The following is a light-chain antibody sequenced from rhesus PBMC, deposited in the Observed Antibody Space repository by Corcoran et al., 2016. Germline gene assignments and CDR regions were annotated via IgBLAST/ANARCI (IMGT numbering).Light chain of an antibody. CDR3: SSYSGSNTFV. J-gene: IGLJ6*01. Sequence: QAALTQPPSVSGSPGQSVTISCTGTSTDIGDYNYVSWYQQHPGKAPKLMIYDVSKRPSGVSDRFSGSKSANTASLTISGLQAEDEADYYCSSYSGSNTFVFGSGTKLTVL. CDR2: DVS. CDR1: STDIGDYNY. V-gene: IGLV2-23*01.